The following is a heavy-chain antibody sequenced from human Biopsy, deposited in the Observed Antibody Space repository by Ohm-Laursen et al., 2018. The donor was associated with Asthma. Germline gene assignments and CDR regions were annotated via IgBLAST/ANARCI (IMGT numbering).Heavy chain of an antibody. D-gene: IGHD4-17*01. Sequence: GSLRLSCTASGFTFGDYCMSWVRQAPGKGLEWVSYISSSSSTIYYADSVKGRFTISRDNAKNSLYLQMNSLRDEDTAVYYCARPRWGPYGYWGQGTLVTVSS. V-gene: IGHV3-48*02. J-gene: IGHJ4*02. CDR3: ARPRWGPYGY. CDR2: ISSSSSTI. CDR1: GFTFGDYC.